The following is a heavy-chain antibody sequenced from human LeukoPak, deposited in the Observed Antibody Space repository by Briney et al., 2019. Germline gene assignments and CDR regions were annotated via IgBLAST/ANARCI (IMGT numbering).Heavy chain of an antibody. D-gene: IGHD1-1*01. CDR3: AGDPSDNWNDIGWFDP. CDR1: RFSFSSYA. Sequence: GRSLRLSCAASRFSFSSYAMHWVRQAPGKGLEWVAVIWYDGSNKYYADSVKGRFTISRDNSKNTLYLQMNSLRAEDTAVYYCAGDPSDNWNDIGWFDPWGQGTLVTVSS. J-gene: IGHJ5*02. V-gene: IGHV3-33*01. CDR2: IWYDGSNK.